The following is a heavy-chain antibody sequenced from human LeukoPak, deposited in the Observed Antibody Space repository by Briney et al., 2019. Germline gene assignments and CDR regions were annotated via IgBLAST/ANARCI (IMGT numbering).Heavy chain of an antibody. CDR1: GGSISSSSYY. J-gene: IGHJ6*03. D-gene: IGHD6-6*01. V-gene: IGHV4-39*07. CDR3: ARVQSNHYKYSSSSSYYYYYMDV. CDR2: IYYSGST. Sequence: SETLSLTCTVSGGSISSSSYYWGWIRQPPGKGLEWIGSIYYSGSTYYNPSLKSRVAISVDTSKNQFSLKLSSVTAADTAVYYCARVQSNHYKYSSSSSYYYYYMDVWGKGTTVTVSS.